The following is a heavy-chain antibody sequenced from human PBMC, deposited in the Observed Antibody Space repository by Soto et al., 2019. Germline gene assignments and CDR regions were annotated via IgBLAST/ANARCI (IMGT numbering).Heavy chain of an antibody. Sequence: QVQLVESGGGVVQPGRSLRLSCAASGFTFSSYGMHWVRQAPGKGLEWVAVIWYDGSNKYYADYVKGRFTISRDNSKNTLYLQMNSLRAEDTAVYYCARGGFIAAADFDYWGQGTLVTVSS. CDR1: GFTFSSYG. V-gene: IGHV3-33*01. CDR2: IWYDGSNK. D-gene: IGHD6-13*01. CDR3: ARGGFIAAADFDY. J-gene: IGHJ4*02.